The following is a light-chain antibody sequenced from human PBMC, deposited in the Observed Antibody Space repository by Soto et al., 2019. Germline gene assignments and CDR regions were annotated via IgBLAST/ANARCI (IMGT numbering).Light chain of an antibody. Sequence: QSALTQPPSASGSPGHSVTISCTGTPSDVGASNYVSWYQQQPGKAPKLMISEVSKRPSGVPDRFAGSKSGNTASLTVSGLQAEDEADYYCSSSAGTKNMVFGAGTKLTVL. CDR1: PSDVGASNY. CDR3: SSSAGTKNMV. J-gene: IGLJ2*01. V-gene: IGLV2-8*01. CDR2: EVS.